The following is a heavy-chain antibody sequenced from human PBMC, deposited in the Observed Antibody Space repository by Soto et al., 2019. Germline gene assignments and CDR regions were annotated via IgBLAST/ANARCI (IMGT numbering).Heavy chain of an antibody. CDR3: TKGCGRGSDLCGS. Sequence: QEQLVESGGGVAQPGRSLRLSCAVSGLIFNRYGMHWVRQAPGKGLEWVAGISEDGNRKYYIDSLKGRFAISRDNSKNMLYLQMDSLRPKDTAVYYCTKGCGRGSDLCGSWGQGTLVTVSS. J-gene: IGHJ5*02. V-gene: IGHV3-30*18. D-gene: IGHD5-12*01. CDR2: ISEDGNRK. CDR1: GLIFNRYG.